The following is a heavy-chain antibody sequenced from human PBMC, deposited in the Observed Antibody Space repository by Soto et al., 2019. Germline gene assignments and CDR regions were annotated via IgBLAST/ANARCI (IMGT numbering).Heavy chain of an antibody. D-gene: IGHD2-2*01. CDR3: ARYQLLNSYWFDP. J-gene: IGHJ5*02. CDR1: GGSFSGFY. Sequence: SSETLSLTLAVSGGSFSGFYWSWIRQPPGKGLEWIGEINHSGSTNYNPSLKSRVTISVDTSKNQFSLKLSSVTAADTAVYYCARYQLLNSYWFDPWGQGTLVTVSS. CDR2: INHSGST. V-gene: IGHV4-34*01.